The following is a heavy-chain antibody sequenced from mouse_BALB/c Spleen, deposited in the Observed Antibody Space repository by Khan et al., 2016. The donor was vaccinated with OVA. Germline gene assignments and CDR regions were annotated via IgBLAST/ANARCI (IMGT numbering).Heavy chain of an antibody. Sequence: EVKLLESGPGLVKPSQSLSPTCTVTGYSITSGYAWNWIRQFPGNKLEWMGYISYSGVTSYTPSLKSRISITRDTSKNQFFLQLNSVTTEDTATYYCARGNYYGYYFDYWGQGTTLTVSS. V-gene: IGHV3-2*02. CDR2: ISYSGVT. CDR1: GYSITSGYA. D-gene: IGHD1-1*01. J-gene: IGHJ2*01. CDR3: ARGNYYGYYFDY.